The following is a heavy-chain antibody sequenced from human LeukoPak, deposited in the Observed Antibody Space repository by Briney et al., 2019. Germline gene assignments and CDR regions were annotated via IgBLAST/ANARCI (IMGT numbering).Heavy chain of an antibody. CDR3: ARDLRGYSYGYSWFDP. Sequence: SVKVSCKATGGTFSSYAISWVRQAPGQGLEWMGRIIPILGTADYAQKFQGRVTITTDESTSTAYMELSSLRSEDTAVYYCARDLRGYSYGYSWFDPWGQGTLVTVSS. D-gene: IGHD5-18*01. CDR2: IIPILGTA. V-gene: IGHV1-69*11. CDR1: GGTFSSYA. J-gene: IGHJ5*02.